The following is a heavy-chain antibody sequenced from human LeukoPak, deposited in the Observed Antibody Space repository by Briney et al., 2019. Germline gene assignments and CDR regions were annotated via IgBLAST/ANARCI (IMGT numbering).Heavy chain of an antibody. CDR2: INPNSGGT. Sequence: GASVKVSCKASGYTFTSYAMNWVRQAPGQGLEWMGWINPNSGGTNYAQKFQGRVTMTRDTSISTAYMELSRLRSDDTAVYYCASPEAQVEMATSHAFDIWGQGTMVTVSS. J-gene: IGHJ3*02. CDR1: GYTFTSYA. V-gene: IGHV1-2*02. CDR3: ASPEAQVEMATSHAFDI. D-gene: IGHD5-24*01.